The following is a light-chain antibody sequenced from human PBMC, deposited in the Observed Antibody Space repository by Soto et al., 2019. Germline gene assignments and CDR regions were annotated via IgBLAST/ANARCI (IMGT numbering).Light chain of an antibody. V-gene: IGKV4-1*01. J-gene: IGKJ2*01. CDR1: QSVLYSSTNKNY. CDR2: WAS. Sequence: DIVMTQSPDSLAVSLGERAAINYKSSQSVLYSSTNKNYLAWYQQKPGQPPKLLISWASTRESGVPDRFSGSGSGTDFTLTISSLQADDVAVYYCQQYYSTPPYTFGQGTKLEI. CDR3: QQYYSTPPYT.